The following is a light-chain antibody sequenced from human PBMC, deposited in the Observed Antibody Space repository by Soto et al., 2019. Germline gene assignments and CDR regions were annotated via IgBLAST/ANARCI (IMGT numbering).Light chain of an antibody. CDR1: SSDVGGYNF. V-gene: IGLV2-11*01. Sequence: QSALTQPRSVSGSPGQSVTISCTGTSSDVGGYNFVSWYQQHPGKAPKLMIYDVSKRPSGVPDRFSGSKSANTASLTISGLQAEDEADYYCCSYAGSYTWVFGTGTKVPVL. CDR3: CSYAGSYTWV. CDR2: DVS. J-gene: IGLJ1*01.